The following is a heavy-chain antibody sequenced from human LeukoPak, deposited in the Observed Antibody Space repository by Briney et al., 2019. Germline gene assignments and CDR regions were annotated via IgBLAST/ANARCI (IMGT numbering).Heavy chain of an antibody. J-gene: IGHJ6*02. D-gene: IGHD6-13*01. CDR3: AKADKVGTRNDYYYYGMDV. CDR2: ISGSGGST. Sequence: GGSLRLSCSASGFTFSSYAMSWVRQAPGKGLEWVSAISGSGGSTYYADSVKGRFTISRDNSKNTLYLQMNSLRAEDTAVYYCAKADKVGTRNDYYYYGMDVWGQGATVTVSS. CDR1: GFTFSSYA. V-gene: IGHV3-23*01.